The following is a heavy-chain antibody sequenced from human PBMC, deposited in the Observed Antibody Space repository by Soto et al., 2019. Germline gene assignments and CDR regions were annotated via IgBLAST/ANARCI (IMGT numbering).Heavy chain of an antibody. CDR3: EKDHYDLCSGYHSPSYYALDV. V-gene: IGHV3-23*01. CDR2: ISGSGGST. Sequence: GGSLRLSCAASGFTFSSYAMSWVRQAPGKGLEWVSAISGSGGSTYYADSVKGRFTISRDNSKNTLYLQMNSLRAEDTAVYYCEKDHYDLCSGYHSPSYYALDVWGQRPTVTVYS. J-gene: IGHJ6*02. CDR1: GFTFSSYA. D-gene: IGHD3-3*01.